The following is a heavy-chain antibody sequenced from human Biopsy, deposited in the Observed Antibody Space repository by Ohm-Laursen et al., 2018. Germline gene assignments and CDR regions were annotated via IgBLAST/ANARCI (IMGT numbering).Heavy chain of an antibody. CDR2: IFYSGII. V-gene: IGHV4-39*01. Sequence: TLSLTCAVSGDSISSSNFYWAWIRQPPGKGLEWIGSIFYSGIIYYNPSLKGRVSISVDTSKNQFSLNLNSVTAADTAVYYCARHPTGFWFDPWGQGTQVIVSS. CDR1: GDSISSSNFY. J-gene: IGHJ5*02. CDR3: ARHPTGFWFDP.